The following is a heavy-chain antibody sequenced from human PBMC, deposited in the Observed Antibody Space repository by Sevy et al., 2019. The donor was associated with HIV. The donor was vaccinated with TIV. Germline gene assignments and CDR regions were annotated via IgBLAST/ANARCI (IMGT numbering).Heavy chain of an antibody. D-gene: IGHD1-26*01. Sequence: GGSLRLSCTVSGFIFSNFAMHWVRQAPGKGLEWVAVTSYDGSHKYYADSVKGRFTVSRDNSRNILSLKMSSLTRDDTAVYYCARGENDDEFFHYWGQGTLVTVSS. CDR2: TSYDGSHK. J-gene: IGHJ1*01. V-gene: IGHV3-30*04. CDR3: ARGENDDEFFHY. CDR1: GFIFSNFA.